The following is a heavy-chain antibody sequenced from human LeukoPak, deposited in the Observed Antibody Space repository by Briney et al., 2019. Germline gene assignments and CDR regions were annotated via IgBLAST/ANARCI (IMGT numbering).Heavy chain of an antibody. D-gene: IGHD3-9*01. CDR1: GYTFTSYG. Sequence: GASVKVSCKASGYTFTSYGISWVRQAPGQGLEWMGWISAYNGNTNYAQKLQGRVTMTTDTSTSTAYMEMRSLRSDDTAVYYCAKDPPYYDILTGYYAAAAFDIWGQGTMVTVSS. CDR3: AKDPPYYDILTGYYAAAAFDI. CDR2: ISAYNGNT. J-gene: IGHJ3*02. V-gene: IGHV1-18*01.